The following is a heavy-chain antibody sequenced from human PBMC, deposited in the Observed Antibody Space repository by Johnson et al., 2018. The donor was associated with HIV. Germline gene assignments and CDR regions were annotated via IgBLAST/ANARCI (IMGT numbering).Heavy chain of an antibody. Sequence: VQLVESGGGLIQPGGSLRLSCAASGFTVSSYYLSCVRQAPGKGLEWVSVIYSGGKTYYADSVKGRFTISRDNSKNTLYLQMNSLRAEDTAVYYCARKRWEPLDAFDIWGQGTMVTVSS. CDR2: IYSGGKT. CDR3: ARKRWEPLDAFDI. V-gene: IGHV3-53*01. D-gene: IGHD1-26*01. CDR1: GFTVSSYY. J-gene: IGHJ3*02.